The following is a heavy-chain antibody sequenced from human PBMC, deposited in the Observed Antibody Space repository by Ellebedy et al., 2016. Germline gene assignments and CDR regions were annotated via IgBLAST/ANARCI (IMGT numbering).Heavy chain of an antibody. D-gene: IGHD2-2*01. CDR1: GGSIISTNFN. J-gene: IGHJ4*02. Sequence: GSLRLSCTVSGGSIISTNFNWAWLRQPPGKGLEWIGSIYYSGTTYYNPSLKSRVTISVETSKNQFSLKLSSMTAADRAVYYCAIPSRDQLGHIDNWGQGTLVTVSS. V-gene: IGHV4-39*01. CDR2: IYYSGTT. CDR3: AIPSRDQLGHIDN.